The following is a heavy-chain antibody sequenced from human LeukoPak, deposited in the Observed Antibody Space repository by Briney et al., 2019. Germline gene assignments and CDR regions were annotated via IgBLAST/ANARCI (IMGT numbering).Heavy chain of an antibody. CDR1: GFTFGRYW. D-gene: IGHD2-8*01. CDR2: INQGGSRL. V-gene: IGHV3-7*01. Sequence: GGSLRLSCAGSGFTFGRYWMSWVRQAPGKGLEWVASINQGGSRLHYLDSVTGRFIISRDDAQNSLFLQMTRLRVDDTAVYYCARLKDDVTKLDYWGQGALVSVSS. J-gene: IGHJ4*02. CDR3: ARLKDDVTKLDY.